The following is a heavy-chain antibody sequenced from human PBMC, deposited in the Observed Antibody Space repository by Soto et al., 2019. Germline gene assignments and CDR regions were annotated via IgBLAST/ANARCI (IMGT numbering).Heavy chain of an antibody. V-gene: IGHV4-4*02. CDR2: IYHSGST. CDR1: GGSISSSNW. CDR3: ARNIVLMVYAIQNRAFDI. D-gene: IGHD2-8*01. Sequence: SETLSLTCAVSGGSISSSNWWSWVRQPPGKGLEWIGEIYHSGSTNYNPSLKSRVTISVDKSKNQFSLKLSSVTAADTAVYYCARNIVLMVYAIQNRAFDIWGQGTMVTVSS. J-gene: IGHJ3*02.